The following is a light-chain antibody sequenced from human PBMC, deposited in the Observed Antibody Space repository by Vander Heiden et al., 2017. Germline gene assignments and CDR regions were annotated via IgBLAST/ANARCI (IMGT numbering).Light chain of an antibody. V-gene: IGLV1-40*01. Sequence: QSVLTQPHSVSGAPGQRVTISCTGSSSNIGAGYDVHWYQQRPGTAPKLLIYGNSNRPSGVPDRFSGSKSGTSASLAITGLQAEDEADYYCQSYDSSLSGRYVVFGGGTKLTVL. J-gene: IGLJ2*01. CDR3: QSYDSSLSGRYVV. CDR2: GNS. CDR1: SSNIGAGYD.